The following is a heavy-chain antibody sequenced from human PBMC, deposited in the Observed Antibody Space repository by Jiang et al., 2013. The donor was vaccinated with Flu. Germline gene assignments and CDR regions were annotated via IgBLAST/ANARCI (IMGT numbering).Heavy chain of an antibody. CDR3: ARTITTVTGPFDY. CDR1: GGTFSSYT. V-gene: IGHV1-69*02. J-gene: IGHJ4*02. Sequence: EVKKPGSSVKVSCKASGGTFSSYTISWVRQAPGQGLEWMGRIIPILGIANYAQKFQGRVTITADKSTSTAYMELSSLRSEDTAVYYCARTITTVTGPFDYWGQGTLVTVSS. D-gene: IGHD4-17*01. CDR2: IIPILGIA.